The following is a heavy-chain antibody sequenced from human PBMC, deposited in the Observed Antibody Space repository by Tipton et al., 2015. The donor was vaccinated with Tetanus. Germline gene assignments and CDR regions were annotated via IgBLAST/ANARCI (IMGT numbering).Heavy chain of an antibody. CDR1: GYTFNTFG. V-gene: IGHV1-18*01. J-gene: IGHJ4*02. CDR3: ARVPTNPLAVDRPTDY. D-gene: IGHD6-19*01. Sequence: QLVQSGAEVKKPGASVKVSCKASGYTFNTFGISWVRQAPGQGLEWMGWISVYNGNTNYGQNVQGRVTMTTDTPTSTAYMELRSLRSDDTAVYYCARVPTNPLAVDRPTDYWGQGTQVTVSP. CDR2: ISVYNGNT.